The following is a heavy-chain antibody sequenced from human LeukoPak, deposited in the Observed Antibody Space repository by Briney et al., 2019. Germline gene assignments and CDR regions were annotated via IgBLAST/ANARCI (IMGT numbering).Heavy chain of an antibody. V-gene: IGHV4-39*01. D-gene: IGHD2-15*01. J-gene: IGHJ4*02. CDR2: VSYGRST. Sequence: SETLSLTCTVSGVSISSSSYFWGWIRQPPGKGLEWIGSVSYGRSTCYSPSLKSRVTISLDTSKSQFSLKLSSVTVADTAVFYCVRHVCVSCSCPDNFDYWGQGILVTVSS. CDR1: GVSISSSSYF. CDR3: VRHVCVSCSCPDNFDY.